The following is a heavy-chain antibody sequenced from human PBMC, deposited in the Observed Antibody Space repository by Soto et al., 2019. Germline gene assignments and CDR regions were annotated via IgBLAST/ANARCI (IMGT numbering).Heavy chain of an antibody. D-gene: IGHD6-19*01. CDR1: GGSINSCNW. CDR3: ARLEVAGTLDY. CDR2: IYHSGST. J-gene: IGHJ4*02. V-gene: IGHV4-4*02. Sequence: SEPMPLTCAVSGGSINSCNWWGWVRQPPGKGLEWIGEIYHSGSTNYNPSLKSRVTISVDKSKNQFSLKLSSVIAAYTAVYYCARLEVAGTLDYWGQGTLVIVSS.